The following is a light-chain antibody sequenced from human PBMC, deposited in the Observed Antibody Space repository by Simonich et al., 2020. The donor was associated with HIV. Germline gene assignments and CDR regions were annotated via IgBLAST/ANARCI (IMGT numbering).Light chain of an antibody. CDR1: QSVNSN. CDR2: GAS. Sequence: EIVMTQSPGTLSVSPGERATLSCRASQSVNSNLAWYQQKPGQAPRLLIYGASTRATGIPARFSGSESGTEFTLTISSLQSEDFAVYYCQQYYSTPWTFGQGTKVEIK. V-gene: IGKV3-15*01. J-gene: IGKJ1*01. CDR3: QQYYSTPWT.